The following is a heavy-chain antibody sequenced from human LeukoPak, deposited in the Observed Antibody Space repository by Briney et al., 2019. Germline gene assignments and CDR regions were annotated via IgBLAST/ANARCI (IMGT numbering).Heavy chain of an antibody. CDR3: ARGPVDYGDYVFDY. D-gene: IGHD4-17*01. J-gene: IGHJ4*02. Sequence: PGGSLRLSCAASGFTFSSYSMNWVRQAPGKGLEWVSSISSSSSYIYYADSVKGRFTISRDNSKNTLYLQMNSLGAEDTAVYYCARGPVDYGDYVFDYWGQGTLVTVSS. CDR2: ISSSSSYI. V-gene: IGHV3-21*01. CDR1: GFTFSSYS.